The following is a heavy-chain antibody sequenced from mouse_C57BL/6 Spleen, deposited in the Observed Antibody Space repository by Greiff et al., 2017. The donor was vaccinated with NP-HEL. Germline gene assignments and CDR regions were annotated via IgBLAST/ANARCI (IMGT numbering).Heavy chain of an antibody. V-gene: IGHV5-17*01. CDR1: GFTFSDYG. J-gene: IGHJ2*01. CDR3: ARGCYYGSSFDY. Sequence: EVMLVESGGGLVKPGGSLKLSCAASGFTFSDYGMHWVRQAPEKGLEWVAYISSGSSTIYYADTVKGRFTISRDNAKNTLFLQMTSLRSEDTARYYFARGCYYGSSFDYWGQGTTLTVSS. D-gene: IGHD1-1*01. CDR2: ISSGSSTI.